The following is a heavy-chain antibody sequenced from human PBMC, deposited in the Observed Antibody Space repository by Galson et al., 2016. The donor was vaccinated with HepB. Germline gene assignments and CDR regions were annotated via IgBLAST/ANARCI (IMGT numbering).Heavy chain of an antibody. CDR2: IKSNTDGGTV. Sequence: SLRLSCAASGFTFTNVWMSWVRQAPGKGLEWVGRIKSNTDGGTVGYAEPVEGRFTISRDDSKNTLYLQMNSLKIEDSAVYYCSTDPNYHSRGYYYYYYGLELWGQGTTVTVSS. CDR1: GFTFTNVW. D-gene: IGHD3-22*01. CDR3: STDPNYHSRGYYYYYYGLEL. J-gene: IGHJ6*02. V-gene: IGHV3-15*01.